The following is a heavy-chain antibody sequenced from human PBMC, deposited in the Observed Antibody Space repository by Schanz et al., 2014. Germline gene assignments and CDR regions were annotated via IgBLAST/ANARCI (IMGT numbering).Heavy chain of an antibody. CDR1: GYTTFTDYY. V-gene: IGHV1-69*04. J-gene: IGHJ5*02. CDR3: ARGPLGTSP. Sequence: QVQLVQSGAEVKKPGASVKVSCKASGYTTFTDYYIHWLRQAPGQGLEWMGRIIPIHGIVNYAQRFQDRVRITADKSTSTAYMELSSLKSEDTAVYYCARGPLGTSPWGQGTLVTVSS. D-gene: IGHD5-12*01. CDR2: IIPIHGIV.